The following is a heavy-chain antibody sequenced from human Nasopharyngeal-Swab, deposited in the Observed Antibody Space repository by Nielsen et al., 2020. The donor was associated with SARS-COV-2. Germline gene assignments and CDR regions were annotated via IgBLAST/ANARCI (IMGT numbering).Heavy chain of an antibody. J-gene: IGHJ3*02. CDR2: IYNSGST. V-gene: IGHV4-59*13. D-gene: IGHD3-10*01. CDR3: ARDRVVLWFGEPMSVAFDI. CDR1: SDSISSYY. Sequence: SETLSLTCTVSSDSISSYYWSWIRQPPGKGLEWIGYIYNSGSTNYNPSLKSRVTISVDTSKNQFSLKLSSVTAADTAVYYCARDRVVLWFGEPMSVAFDIWGQGTMVTVSS.